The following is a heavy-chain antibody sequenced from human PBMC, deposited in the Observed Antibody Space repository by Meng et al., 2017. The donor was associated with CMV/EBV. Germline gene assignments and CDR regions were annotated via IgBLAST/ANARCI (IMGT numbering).Heavy chain of an antibody. V-gene: IGHV3-48*03. Sequence: GGSLRLSCAASGFTFSSYEMNWVRQAPGKGLEWVSYISSSGSTIYYADSVKGRFTISRDNSKNTLYLQMNSLRAEDTAVYCCAKRAKVVPAAIGIDYWGQGTLVTVSS. CDR2: ISSSGSTI. CDR1: GFTFSSYE. D-gene: IGHD2-2*02. J-gene: IGHJ4*02. CDR3: AKRAKVVPAAIGIDY.